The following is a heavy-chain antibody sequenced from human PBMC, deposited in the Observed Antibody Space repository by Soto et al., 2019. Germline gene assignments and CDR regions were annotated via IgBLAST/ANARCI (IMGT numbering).Heavy chain of an antibody. Sequence: LSLTCAVSGGSISSGGYSWSWIRQPPGKGLEWIGYIYHSGSTYYNPSLKSRVTISVDRSKNQFSLKLSSVTAADTAVYYCASAQAAIDNFDYWGQGTLVTVSS. CDR1: GGSISSGGYS. D-gene: IGHD2-2*01. J-gene: IGHJ4*02. V-gene: IGHV4-30-2*01. CDR3: ASAQAAIDNFDY. CDR2: IYHSGST.